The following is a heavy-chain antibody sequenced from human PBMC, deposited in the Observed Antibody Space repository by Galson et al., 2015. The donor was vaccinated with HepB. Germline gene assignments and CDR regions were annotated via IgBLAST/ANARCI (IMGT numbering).Heavy chain of an antibody. J-gene: IGHJ4*02. CDR3: ARHGSSGYYTEFDY. CDR1: GITLPTSW. V-gene: IGHV3-7*01. CDR2: IHQDGNEK. D-gene: IGHD3-22*01. Sequence: SLRLSCAAPGITLPTSWLSWVRQAPGERLGWVANIHQDGNEKYSVASAKGRFTIPRDNAKTSLSLQMNSLRAEDTAVFYCARHGSSGYYTEFDYWGQGTLVSVSS.